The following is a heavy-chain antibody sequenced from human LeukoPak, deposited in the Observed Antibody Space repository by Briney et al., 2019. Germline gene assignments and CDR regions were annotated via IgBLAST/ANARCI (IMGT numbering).Heavy chain of an antibody. CDR2: INHSGST. J-gene: IGHJ4*02. CDR3: ARHLSIAVAGDFDY. Sequence: SETLSLTCSVYGGSFSGYYWSWIRQPPGKGLEWIGEINHSGSTNYNPSLKSRVTISVDTSKNQFSLKLSSVTAADTAVYYCARHLSIAVAGDFDYWGQGTLVTVSS. D-gene: IGHD6-19*01. CDR1: GGSFSGYY. V-gene: IGHV4-34*01.